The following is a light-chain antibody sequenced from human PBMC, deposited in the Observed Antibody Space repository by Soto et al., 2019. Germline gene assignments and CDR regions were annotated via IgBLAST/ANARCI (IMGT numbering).Light chain of an antibody. CDR2: EAF. V-gene: IGLV2-14*01. Sequence: QSVLTQPASVSGSPGQSITISCSGTSGDVGGYDYVSWYQHHPGKAPKLIIFEAFNRPSGVSNRFSGSKSGNTASLTISGLQAEDEADYYCSSYTASSTYVFGTGTKVTVL. CDR3: SSYTASSTYV. CDR1: SGDVGGYDY. J-gene: IGLJ1*01.